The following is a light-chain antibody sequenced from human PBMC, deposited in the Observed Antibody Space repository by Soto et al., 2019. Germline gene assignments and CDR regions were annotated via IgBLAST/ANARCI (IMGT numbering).Light chain of an antibody. V-gene: IGKV3-20*01. J-gene: IGKJ1*01. Sequence: IVLTQAPGTLSLSPWERATLSCRASQSVSNNYLAWYQQKPGQDPRLHVYGASNRATGIPDRFSGSGSGTDFTLTISRLEPEDFAVYYCQQYGSPGTFGQGTKVDI. CDR2: GAS. CDR3: QQYGSPGT. CDR1: QSVSNNY.